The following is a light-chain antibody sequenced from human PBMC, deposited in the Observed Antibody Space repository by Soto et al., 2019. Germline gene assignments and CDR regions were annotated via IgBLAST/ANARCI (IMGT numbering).Light chain of an antibody. Sequence: QAVVTQEPSFSVSPGRTVTLTCGLSSGSVSTSYYPSWYQQTPGQAPRTLIYSTNTRSSGVPDRFPGSILGNKAALTITGAQADDEFDYYCVLYMGSGVWVFGGGTKLTVL. CDR1: SGSVSTSYY. CDR2: STN. V-gene: IGLV8-61*01. J-gene: IGLJ3*02. CDR3: VLYMGSGVWV.